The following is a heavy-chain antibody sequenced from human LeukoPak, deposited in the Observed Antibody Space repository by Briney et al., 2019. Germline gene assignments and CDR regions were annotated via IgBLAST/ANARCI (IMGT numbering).Heavy chain of an antibody. CDR3: AKQLGYCSDGSCYFPY. J-gene: IGHJ4*02. CDR1: GFTFSSSA. Sequence: GGSLRLSCAASGFTFSSSAMSWVRQAPGKGPEWVSAISNNGGYTYYADSVQGRFTISRDNSKNTLCLQMNSLRAEDTAVYYCAKQLGYCSDGSCYFPYWGQGTLVIVSS. V-gene: IGHV3-23*01. D-gene: IGHD2-15*01. CDR2: ISNNGGYT.